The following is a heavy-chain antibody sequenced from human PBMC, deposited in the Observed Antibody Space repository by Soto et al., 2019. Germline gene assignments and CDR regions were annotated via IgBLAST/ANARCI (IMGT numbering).Heavy chain of an antibody. D-gene: IGHD2-15*01. J-gene: IGHJ4*01. V-gene: IGHV4-59*01. CDR1: GAPITINY. Sequence: SETLSLTCTVSGAPITINYWSWIRQAPGKGLEWIGYIYYSGSTTYNPSLKSRVTMSADTSKDQFSLKLNSVTAADTAVYYCARDAGGPYDHWGPGTLVTVSS. CDR3: ARDAGGPYDH. CDR2: IYYSGST.